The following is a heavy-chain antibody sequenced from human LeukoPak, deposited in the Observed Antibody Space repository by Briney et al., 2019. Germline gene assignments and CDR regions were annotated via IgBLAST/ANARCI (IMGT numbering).Heavy chain of an antibody. D-gene: IGHD4-23*01. J-gene: IGHJ3*02. Sequence: SQTLSLTCTVSGGLISRIEYYWSWIRQSPVKGLEWLGHIYHTGTTLYSPHLNNRLTVSVDSSRNQFSLKLSSVTAADTAVYYCARDRSTVVNQHYDAFDIWGQGTMVTVSS. CDR1: GGLISRIEYY. CDR3: ARDRSTVVNQHYDAFDI. CDR2: IYHTGTT. V-gene: IGHV4-30-4*01.